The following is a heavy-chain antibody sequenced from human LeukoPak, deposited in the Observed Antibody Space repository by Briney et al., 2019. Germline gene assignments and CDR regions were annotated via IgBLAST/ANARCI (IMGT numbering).Heavy chain of an antibody. Sequence: TGGSLRLSCAASGFTVSSNYMSWVRQVPGKGLEWVSVIYSGGSTYYADSVKGRFTISRDNSKNTLYLQMNSLRAEDTAVYYCARTLRGYSYGYYFDYWGQGTLVTVSS. J-gene: IGHJ4*02. CDR3: ARTLRGYSYGYYFDY. CDR1: GFTVSSNY. V-gene: IGHV3-53*01. CDR2: IYSGGST. D-gene: IGHD5-18*01.